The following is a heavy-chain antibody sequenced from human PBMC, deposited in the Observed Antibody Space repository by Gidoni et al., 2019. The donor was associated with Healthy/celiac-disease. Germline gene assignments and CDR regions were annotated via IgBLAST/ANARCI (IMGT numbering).Heavy chain of an antibody. J-gene: IGHJ4*02. D-gene: IGHD3-3*01. CDR2: IRSSSSTI. CDR1: GVTCSSYS. V-gene: IGHV3-48*01. CDR3: ASVEEGITIFGVVTG. Sequence: EVQVVESGGGWVQRGGVLRRACAACGVTCSSYSMNWVRQAPGKGLEGVSYIRSSSSTIYYADSVKGRFTISRDNAKNSLYLQMNSLRAKDTAVYYCASVEEGITIFGVVTGWGQGTLVTVSS.